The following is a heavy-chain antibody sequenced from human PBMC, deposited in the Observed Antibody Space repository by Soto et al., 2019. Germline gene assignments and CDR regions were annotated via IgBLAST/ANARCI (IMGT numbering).Heavy chain of an antibody. J-gene: IGHJ5*02. D-gene: IGHD6-6*01. Sequence: ASVKVSCKASGGTFSSYAISWVRQAPGQGLEWMGGIIPIFGTANYAQKFQGRVTITADESTSTAYMELSSLRSEDTAVYYCASQIQSGYSSSLYNWFDPWGQGTLVTVSS. CDR2: IIPIFGTA. CDR1: GGTFSSYA. V-gene: IGHV1-69*13. CDR3: ASQIQSGYSSSLYNWFDP.